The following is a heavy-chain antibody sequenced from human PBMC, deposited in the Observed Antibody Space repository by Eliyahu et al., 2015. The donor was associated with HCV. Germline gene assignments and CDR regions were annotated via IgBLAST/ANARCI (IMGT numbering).Heavy chain of an antibody. Sequence: EVQLVESGGGLVKPGGSLRLSCAASGFPFSNXWMNWVRQAPGKGLEWVGRIKNKTDGGTTDYAAPVKGRFTISRDDSKNTLYLQMNSLKTEDTAVYYCTTDLDGSGSYYAIRFDYWGQGTLVTVSS. CDR1: GFPFSNXW. J-gene: IGHJ4*02. V-gene: IGHV3-15*07. D-gene: IGHD3-10*01. CDR2: IKNKTDGGTT. CDR3: TTDLDGSGSYYAIRFDY.